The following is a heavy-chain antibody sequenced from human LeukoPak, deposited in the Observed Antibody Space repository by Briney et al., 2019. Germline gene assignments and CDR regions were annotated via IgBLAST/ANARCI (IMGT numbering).Heavy chain of an antibody. Sequence: SETLSLTCTVSGGSLSGYYWSWIRQPPGKGLEWIGYIYYSGNTNYNPPLKSRVTLSVDTSTNQLFLKLSSVTAADTAVYYCARGWDTGYSYYGMDVWGPGTTVTVSS. D-gene: IGHD5-18*01. V-gene: IGHV4-59*01. CDR3: ARGWDTGYSYYGMDV. CDR1: GGSLSGYY. J-gene: IGHJ6*02. CDR2: IYYSGNT.